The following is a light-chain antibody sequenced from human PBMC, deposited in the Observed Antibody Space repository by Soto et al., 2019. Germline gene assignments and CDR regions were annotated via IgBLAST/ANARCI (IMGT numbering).Light chain of an antibody. J-gene: IGKJ2*01. CDR3: QQYNNWPRYT. Sequence: EIVMTQSPATLSVSPGERATLSCRASQSVSSNLAWYQQKPGQAPRLLIYGASTRATGIPARFSGSGSGTEFTLNISSLQSEDFAVYYWQQYNNWPRYTFGQGTKLESK. CDR1: QSVSSN. CDR2: GAS. V-gene: IGKV3-15*01.